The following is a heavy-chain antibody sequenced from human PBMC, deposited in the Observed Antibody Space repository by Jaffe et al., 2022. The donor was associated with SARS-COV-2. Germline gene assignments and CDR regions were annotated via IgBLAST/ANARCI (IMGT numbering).Heavy chain of an antibody. CDR2: VSWNGGSI. V-gene: IGHV3-9*01. J-gene: IGHJ4*02. Sequence: EVQLVESGGGLVQPGRSLRLSCVASGFSFDDYAMHWVRQAPGKGLEWVSGVSWNGGSIGYADSVKGRFTISRDNAKNSLYLQMNSLRPEDTALYYCAKDRSAWLQLAYSDYWGQGTLVTVSS. CDR3: AKDRSAWLQLAYSDY. D-gene: IGHD5-12*01. CDR1: GFSFDDYA.